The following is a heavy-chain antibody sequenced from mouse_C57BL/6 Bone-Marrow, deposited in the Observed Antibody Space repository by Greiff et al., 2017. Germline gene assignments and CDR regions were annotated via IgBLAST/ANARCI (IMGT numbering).Heavy chain of an antibody. CDR1: GYAFTNYL. J-gene: IGHJ4*01. D-gene: IGHD2-2*01. CDR3: ARGWLPYAMDY. CDR2: INPGSGGT. V-gene: IGHV1-54*01. Sequence: VQLQQSGAELVRPGTSVKVSCKASGYAFTNYLIEWVKQRPGQGLEWIGVINPGSGGTNYNEKFKGKATLTADKSSSTAYMQLSSLTSEDSAVYFCARGWLPYAMDYWGQGTSVTVSS.